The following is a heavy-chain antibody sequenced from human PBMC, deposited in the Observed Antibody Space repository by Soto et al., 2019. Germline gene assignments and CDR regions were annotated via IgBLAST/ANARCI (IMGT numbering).Heavy chain of an antibody. V-gene: IGHV3-21*01. CDR2: ISSSSSYI. CDR3: ARDRGVDSSSSLGNYGMDV. Sequence: GGSLRLSCAASGFTFSSYSMNWVRQAPGKGLEWVSSISSSSSYIYYADSVKGRFTISRDNAKNSLYLQMNSLRAEDTAVYYCARDRGVDSSSSLGNYGMDVWGQGTTVTVSS. J-gene: IGHJ6*02. CDR1: GFTFSSYS. D-gene: IGHD6-6*01.